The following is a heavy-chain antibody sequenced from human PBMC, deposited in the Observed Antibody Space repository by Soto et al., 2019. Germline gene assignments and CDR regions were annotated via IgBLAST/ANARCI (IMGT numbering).Heavy chain of an antibody. CDR2: ISGSGGST. Sequence: GGSLRLSCAASGFSFSTYAMHWVRQAPGKGLEWVSAISGSGGSTYYADSVKGRFTISRDNSKNTLYLQMNSLRAEDTAVYYCAKDRLYGSGSKLDYWGQGTLVTVSS. V-gene: IGHV3-23*01. CDR1: GFSFSTYA. D-gene: IGHD3-10*01. CDR3: AKDRLYGSGSKLDY. J-gene: IGHJ4*02.